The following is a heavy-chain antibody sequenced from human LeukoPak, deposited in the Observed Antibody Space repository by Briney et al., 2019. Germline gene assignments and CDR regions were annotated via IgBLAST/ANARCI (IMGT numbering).Heavy chain of an antibody. CDR2: ISYSGDTI. V-gene: IGHV3-11*04. D-gene: IGHD2-15*01. CDR3: VREDCSTGSCHSPVDLAVAEDAFDI. CDR1: EFTFSDYY. J-gene: IGHJ3*02. Sequence: PGGSLRLSCAASEFTFSDYYMSWIRQAPGKGLEWVSYISYSGDTIYYADSVKGRFTISRDNAKNSLYLQMNSLRAEDTAVYYCVREDCSTGSCHSPVDLAVAEDAFDIWGQGTTVTVST.